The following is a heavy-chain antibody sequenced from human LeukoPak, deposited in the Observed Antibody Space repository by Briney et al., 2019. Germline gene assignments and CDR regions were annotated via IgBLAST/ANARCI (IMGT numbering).Heavy chain of an antibody. CDR2: IYYSGST. Sequence: SETLSLTCTVSGGSISSYYWSWIRQPPGKGLEWIGCIYYSGSTNYNPSLKSRVTISVDTSKNQFSLKLSSVTAADTAVYYCARVPEYSSSSAAFDIWGQGTMVTVSS. CDR1: GGSISSYY. D-gene: IGHD6-6*01. J-gene: IGHJ3*02. V-gene: IGHV4-59*01. CDR3: ARVPEYSSSSAAFDI.